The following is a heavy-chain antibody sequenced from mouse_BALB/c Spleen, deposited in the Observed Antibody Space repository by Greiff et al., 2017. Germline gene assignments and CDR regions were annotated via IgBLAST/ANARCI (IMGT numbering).Heavy chain of an antibody. CDR1: GFTFSSFG. CDR3: ARSDLFDY. CDR2: ISSGSSTI. Sequence: EVKLMESGGGLVQPGGSRKLSCAASGFTFSSFGMHWVRQAPEKGLEWVAYISSGSSTIYYADTVKGRFTISRDNPKNTLFLQMTSLRSEDTAMYYCARSDLFDYWGQGTTLTVSS. J-gene: IGHJ2*01. V-gene: IGHV5-17*02.